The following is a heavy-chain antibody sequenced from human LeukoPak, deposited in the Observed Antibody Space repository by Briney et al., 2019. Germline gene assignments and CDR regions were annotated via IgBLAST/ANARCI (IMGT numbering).Heavy chain of an antibody. CDR2: IWYDGSNK. J-gene: IGHJ3*02. CDR3: ARDLPKKRAFDI. CDR1: GFTFSSYG. Sequence: PGGFLRLSCAASGFTFSSYGMHWVRQAPGKGLEWVAVIWYDGSNKYYADSVKGRFTISRDNSKNTLYLQMNSLRAEDTAVYYCARDLPKKRAFDIWGQGTMVTVSS. V-gene: IGHV3-33*01.